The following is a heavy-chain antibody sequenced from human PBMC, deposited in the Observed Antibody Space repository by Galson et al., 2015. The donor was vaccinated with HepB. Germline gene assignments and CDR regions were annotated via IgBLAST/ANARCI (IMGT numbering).Heavy chain of an antibody. Sequence: SVKVSCKASGYTFTSYGVSWVRQAPRQGLEWMGWISAYNGNTSYAQKLQGRVTMTTDTSTSTAYMEMRSLRSDDTAVYYCARDVRPAGYSSGWYPTNYYYYGMDVWGQGTTVTVSS. D-gene: IGHD6-19*01. J-gene: IGHJ6*02. V-gene: IGHV1-18*04. CDR1: GYTFTSYG. CDR2: ISAYNGNT. CDR3: ARDVRPAGYSSGWYPTNYYYYGMDV.